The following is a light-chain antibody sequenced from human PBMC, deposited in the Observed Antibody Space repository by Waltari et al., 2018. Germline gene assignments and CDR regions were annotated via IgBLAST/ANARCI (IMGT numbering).Light chain of an antibody. CDR1: QSVANY. CDR3: QQRNKWPVT. J-gene: IGKJ4*01. CDR2: DVS. Sequence: DIVLTQSPATLSLSPGERATLPCRASQSVANYLAWYQQKPGQAPRLLIYDVSNRATDIPARFGGSGFATDFTLTISDLKPEEIAVYYCQQRNKWPVTFGGGTKVEIK. V-gene: IGKV3-11*01.